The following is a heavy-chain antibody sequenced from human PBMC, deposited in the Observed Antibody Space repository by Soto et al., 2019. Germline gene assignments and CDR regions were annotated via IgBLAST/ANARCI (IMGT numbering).Heavy chain of an antibody. D-gene: IGHD4-17*01. J-gene: IGHJ4*02. V-gene: IGHV4-31*03. Sequence: QVQLQESGPGLVKPSQTLSLTCTVSGGSISSGGYYWSWIRQHPGKGLEWIGYIYYSGSTHYNPPLKSRVPISVNTSKNQFSLKLSSVTAADTAVYFCARVLRDSVTTYFDYWGQGTLVTVSS. CDR2: IYYSGST. CDR1: GGSISSGGYY. CDR3: ARVLRDSVTTYFDY.